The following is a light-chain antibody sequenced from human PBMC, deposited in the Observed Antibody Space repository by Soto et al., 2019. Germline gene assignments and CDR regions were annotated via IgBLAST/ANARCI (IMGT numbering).Light chain of an antibody. CDR1: QSISSW. CDR3: QQYKSYWT. Sequence: DIQMTQSPSTLSASVGDRVTITCRASQSISSWLAWYQQKAGQAPNLLIYKASNLESGVPSRFSGSGSGTEFTLTISSLQPDDIATYYCQQYKSYWTFGQGTKVEIK. CDR2: KAS. V-gene: IGKV1-5*03. J-gene: IGKJ1*01.